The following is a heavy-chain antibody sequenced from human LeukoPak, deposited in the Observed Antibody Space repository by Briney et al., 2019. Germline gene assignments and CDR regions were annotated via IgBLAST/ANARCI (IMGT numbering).Heavy chain of an antibody. CDR2: ISGSGGST. CDR3: AKDVLIVVVPAAQDV. J-gene: IGHJ6*04. D-gene: IGHD2-2*01. Sequence: GGSLTLSCAASGFTFSSYAMSWVCQAPGKGLGWVSAISGSGGSTYYADSVKGRFTISRDNSKNTLYLQMNSLRAEDTAVYYCAKDVLIVVVPAAQDVWGKGTTVTVSS. CDR1: GFTFSSYA. V-gene: IGHV3-23*01.